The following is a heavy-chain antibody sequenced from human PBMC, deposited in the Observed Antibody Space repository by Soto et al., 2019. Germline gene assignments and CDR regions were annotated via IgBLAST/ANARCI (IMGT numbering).Heavy chain of an antibody. D-gene: IGHD3-22*01. J-gene: IGHJ6*02. Sequence: QVQLVQSGAEVKKPGSSVKVSCKASGGSLSNYGISWVRQAPGQGLEWMGAIIPVFGTPNYAQKFQDRVTITADESTTTVYMEVRSLTSEDSAVYYCARGDATKIVVTTYSAIDVWGQGTTVTVSS. CDR1: GGSLSNYG. CDR2: IIPVFGTP. V-gene: IGHV1-69*12. CDR3: ARGDATKIVVTTYSAIDV.